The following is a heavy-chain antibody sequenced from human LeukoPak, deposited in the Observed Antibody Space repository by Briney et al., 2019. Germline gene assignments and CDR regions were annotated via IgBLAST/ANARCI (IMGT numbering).Heavy chain of an antibody. V-gene: IGHV4-59*12. Sequence: SETLSLTCTVSGGSISSYYWSWIRQPPGKGLEWIGYIYHSGSTYYNPSLKSRVTISVDRSKNQFSLKLSSVTAADTAVYYCARAVAAAESAFDIWGQGTMVTVSS. J-gene: IGHJ3*02. CDR3: ARAVAAAESAFDI. D-gene: IGHD6-13*01. CDR1: GGSISSYY. CDR2: IYHSGST.